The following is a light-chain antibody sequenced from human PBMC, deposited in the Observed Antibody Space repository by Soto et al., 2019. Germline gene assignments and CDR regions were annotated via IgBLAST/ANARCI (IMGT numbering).Light chain of an antibody. CDR2: EVI. Sequence: QSALTQPPSVSGSPGQSVTISCTGTSSDVGGYNRVSWYQQPLGTAPKLVIYEVIHRPSGVPARFSGSKSGNTASLTISGLLAEDEADYYCYSYTSSSTYVFGTGTKVTVL. CDR3: YSYTSSSTYV. V-gene: IGLV2-18*02. CDR1: SSDVGGYNR. J-gene: IGLJ1*01.